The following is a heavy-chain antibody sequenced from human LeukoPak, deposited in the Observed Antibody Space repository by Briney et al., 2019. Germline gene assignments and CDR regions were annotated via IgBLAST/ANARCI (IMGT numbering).Heavy chain of an antibody. V-gene: IGHV3-53*01. Sequence: GGSLRLSCAASGFTVSFNYMTWVRQPPGKGLEWVSVIYSGGSTYYADSLKGRFTISRDNSKNTLYLQMNSLRAEDTAVYYCARVKNSYSDYWGQGTLVTVSS. CDR1: GFTVSFNY. CDR2: IYSGGST. J-gene: IGHJ4*02. D-gene: IGHD2/OR15-2a*01. CDR3: ARVKNSYSDY.